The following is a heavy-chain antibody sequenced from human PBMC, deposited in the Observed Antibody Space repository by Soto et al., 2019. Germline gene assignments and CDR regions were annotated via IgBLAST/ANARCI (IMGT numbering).Heavy chain of an antibody. Sequence: GGSLRLSCAASGFTFSSFWMDWVRQAPGKGLEWVANINPDGSEKHYVDSVKGRFTISRDNAKNSLYLQMSRLTAADTAVYYCARMADYYDNSGYYQERDYWGQGTLVTVSS. CDR2: INPDGSEK. J-gene: IGHJ4*02. CDR3: ARMADYYDNSGYYQERDY. CDR1: GFTFSSFW. V-gene: IGHV3-7*03. D-gene: IGHD3-22*01.